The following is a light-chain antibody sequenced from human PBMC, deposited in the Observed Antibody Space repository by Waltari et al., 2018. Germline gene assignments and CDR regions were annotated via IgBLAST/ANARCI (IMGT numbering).Light chain of an antibody. V-gene: IGLV2-8*01. CDR3: SSYAASNNLWV. CDR1: ASDIGAYDF. Sequence: QSALTQPPSASGSPGQSVTISCTGTASDIGAYDFVSWYVQPPGKAPKLLISEVSKRPSGFPDRFSGSKSGNTASLTGSGLQAEDESDYFCSSYAASNNLWVFGGGTKLTVL. J-gene: IGLJ3*02. CDR2: EVS.